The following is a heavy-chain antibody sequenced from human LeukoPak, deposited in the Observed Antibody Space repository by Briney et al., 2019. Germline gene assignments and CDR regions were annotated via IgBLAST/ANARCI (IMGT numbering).Heavy chain of an antibody. V-gene: IGHV3-21*01. Sequence: GGSLRLSCAASGFTFSNYNMNWVRQAPGKVLEWVSSITSSGTYIFYADSVKGRFTISRDNAKNSLYLQMNSLRVEDTAVYYCAKVAKYYYGPETYYFFEQWGQGTPVTASS. J-gene: IGHJ4*02. CDR2: ITSSGTYI. D-gene: IGHD3-10*01. CDR1: GFTFSNYN. CDR3: AKVAKYYYGPETYYFFEQ.